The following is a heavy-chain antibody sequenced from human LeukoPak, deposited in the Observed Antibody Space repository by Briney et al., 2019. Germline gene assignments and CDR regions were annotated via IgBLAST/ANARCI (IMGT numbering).Heavy chain of an antibody. CDR3: ATDGAGFDT. CDR2: INIGGTNT. CDR1: GFTFNDYY. V-gene: IGHV3-11*01. Sequence: GSLRLSCAASGFTFNDYYMSWIRQAPGKGLEWLSYINIGGTNTHYADSVRGRFTISRDNAKKSLYLEMNNLRAEDTAVYYCATDGAGFDTWGQGVLVTVSS. J-gene: IGHJ5*02.